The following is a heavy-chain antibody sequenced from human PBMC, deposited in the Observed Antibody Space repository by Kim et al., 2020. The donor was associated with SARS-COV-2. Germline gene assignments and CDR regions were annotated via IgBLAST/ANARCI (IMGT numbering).Heavy chain of an antibody. CDR1: GFTFSSYA. Sequence: GGSLRLSCAASGFTFSSYAMSWVRQAPGKGLEWVSAISGSGGSTYYADSVKGRFTISRDNSKNTLYLQMNSLRAEDTAVYYCAKVSLDYDILTGYSAFDYWGQGTLVTVSS. CDR3: AKVSLDYDILTGYSAFDY. V-gene: IGHV3-23*01. J-gene: IGHJ4*02. D-gene: IGHD3-9*01. CDR2: ISGSGGST.